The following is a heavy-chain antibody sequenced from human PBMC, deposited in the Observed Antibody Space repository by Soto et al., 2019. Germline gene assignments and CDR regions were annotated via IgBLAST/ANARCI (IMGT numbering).Heavy chain of an antibody. D-gene: IGHD4-17*01. Sequence: ASVKVSCKASGGTFSSYAISWVRQAPGQGLEWMGGIIPIFGTANYAQKFQGRVTITADESTSTACMELSSLRSEDTAVYYCAAGYGDFYYYGMDVWGQGTTVTVSS. CDR2: IIPIFGTA. J-gene: IGHJ6*02. CDR3: AAGYGDFYYYGMDV. CDR1: GGTFSSYA. V-gene: IGHV1-69*13.